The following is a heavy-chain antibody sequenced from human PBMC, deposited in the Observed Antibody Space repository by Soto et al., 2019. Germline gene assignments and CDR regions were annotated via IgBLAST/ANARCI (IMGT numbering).Heavy chain of an antibody. CDR1: GFTFSTYA. Sequence: EVQLLESGGGLVQPGGSLRLSCAASGFTFSTYAMTWVRQAPGKGLEWVSTISGSGVSTYYADSVKGRFTISRDNSKNTLYLQMNNLRAEDTAVYYCAKGIRAFDYWGQGTLVTVSS. D-gene: IGHD5-18*01. CDR2: ISGSGVST. J-gene: IGHJ4*02. CDR3: AKGIRAFDY. V-gene: IGHV3-23*01.